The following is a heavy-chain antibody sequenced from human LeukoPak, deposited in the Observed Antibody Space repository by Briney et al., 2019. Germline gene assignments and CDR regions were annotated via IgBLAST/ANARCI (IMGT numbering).Heavy chain of an antibody. Sequence: TAGGSLRLSCAASGFTFSNAWMGWVRQAPGKGLEWVGRIKSKTDGGTTDYAAPVKGRFTISRDDSKNTLYLQMNSLKTEDTAVYYCTLDTGWYGLDYWGQGTLVTVSS. V-gene: IGHV3-15*01. CDR3: TLDTGWYGLDY. CDR2: IKSKTDGGTT. D-gene: IGHD6-19*01. CDR1: GFTFSNAW. J-gene: IGHJ4*02.